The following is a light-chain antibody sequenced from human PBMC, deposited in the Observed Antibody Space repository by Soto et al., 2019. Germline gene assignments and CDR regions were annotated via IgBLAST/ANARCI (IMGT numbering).Light chain of an antibody. CDR1: SNDVGGYNL. J-gene: IGLJ3*02. Sequence: QSVLTQPASVSGSPGQSITISCTGTSNDVGGYNLVSWFQQHPGKAPKLLISEVNKRPSGVSDRFSGSKSANTASLTISGLQAEDEADYYCCSHVGGSSPQWVFGGWTKVTVL. V-gene: IGLV2-23*02. CDR3: CSHVGGSSPQWV. CDR2: EVN.